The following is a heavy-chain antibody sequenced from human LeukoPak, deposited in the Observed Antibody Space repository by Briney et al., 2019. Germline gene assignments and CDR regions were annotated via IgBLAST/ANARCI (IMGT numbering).Heavy chain of an antibody. D-gene: IGHD6-13*01. CDR3: ARPVHGSSPFDY. Sequence: ASVKVSCKASGYTFTGYYMHWVRQAPGQGLEWMGWINPNSGGTNYAQKLQGRVTMTTDTSTSTAYMELRSLRSDDTAVYYCARPVHGSSPFDYWGQGTLVTVSS. CDR2: INPNSGGT. J-gene: IGHJ4*02. CDR1: GYTFTGYY. V-gene: IGHV1-2*02.